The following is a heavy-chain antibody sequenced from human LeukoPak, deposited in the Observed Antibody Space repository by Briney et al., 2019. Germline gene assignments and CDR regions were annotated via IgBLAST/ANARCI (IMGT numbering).Heavy chain of an antibody. CDR1: GDSISSSSYY. V-gene: IGHV4-39*01. D-gene: IGHD3-10*01. CDR2: IYYSGST. Sequence: PSETLSLTCTVSGDSISSSSYYWGWIRQPPGKGLEWIGSIYYSGSTYYNPSLKSRVTISVDTSKNQFSLKLSSVTAADTAVYYCARLITLRGYYFDYWGQGTLVTVFS. CDR3: ARLITLRGYYFDY. J-gene: IGHJ4*02.